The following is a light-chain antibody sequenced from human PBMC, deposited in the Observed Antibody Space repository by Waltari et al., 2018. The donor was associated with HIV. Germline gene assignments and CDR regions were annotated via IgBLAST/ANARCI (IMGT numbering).Light chain of an antibody. CDR1: QNINTY. J-gene: IGKJ3*01. V-gene: IGKV1-39*01. CDR3: QQSYTSPT. Sequence: DIQMTQSPSSLSASIGDRVTIACRASQNINTYLNWYQQKPGKAPRALISTATTLQRGVPSRFSGSGSGTDFNLTITDLQPEDFATYFCQQSYTSPTFGPGTTVDLK. CDR2: TAT.